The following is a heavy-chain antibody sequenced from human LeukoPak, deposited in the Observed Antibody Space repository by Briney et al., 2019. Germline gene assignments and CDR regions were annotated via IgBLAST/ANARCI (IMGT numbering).Heavy chain of an antibody. CDR1: GYTFTGYY. J-gene: IGHJ3*02. CDR3: ARIRDGYNGAYDI. Sequence: ASVKVSCKASGYTFTGYYMHWVRQAPGQGLEWMGLINPGGGNTNYAQNFQGRVTMTRDTSTSTVYMELSSLRPEDTAIYYCARIRDGYNGAYDIWGQGTVVTVPS. V-gene: IGHV1-46*01. CDR2: INPGGGNT. D-gene: IGHD5-24*01.